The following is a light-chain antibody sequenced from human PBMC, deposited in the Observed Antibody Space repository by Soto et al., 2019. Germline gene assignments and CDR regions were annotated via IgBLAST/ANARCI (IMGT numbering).Light chain of an antibody. Sequence: NFMLTQPHSVSESPGKTVTISCTGSSGSIASGYVQWYQQRPGSAPTTLIYEDNQRPAGVPELFSGSIDSSSNSASLTISGLRPEDEDDYYCQSSDGNNMVFGGGTKVTVL. CDR1: SGSIASGY. V-gene: IGLV6-57*02. CDR3: QSSDGNNMV. J-gene: IGLJ2*01. CDR2: EDN.